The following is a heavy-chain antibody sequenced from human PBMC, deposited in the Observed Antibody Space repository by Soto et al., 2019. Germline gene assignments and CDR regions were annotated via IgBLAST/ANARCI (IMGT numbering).Heavy chain of an antibody. J-gene: IGHJ3*02. Sequence: GASVKVSCKASGYTFTSYGLSWVRQAPGQGLEWMGWISAYNGNTNYAQKLQGRVTMTTDTSTSTAYMELRSLRSDDTAVYYCARDRRIAAAGTSAFDIWGQGTMVTVSS. V-gene: IGHV1-18*01. CDR3: ARDRRIAAAGTSAFDI. CDR2: ISAYNGNT. CDR1: GYTFTSYG. D-gene: IGHD6-13*01.